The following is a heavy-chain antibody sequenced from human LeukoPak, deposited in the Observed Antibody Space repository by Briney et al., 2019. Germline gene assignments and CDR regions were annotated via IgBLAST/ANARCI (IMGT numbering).Heavy chain of an antibody. J-gene: IGHJ4*02. CDR1: GYTLTELS. Sequence: ASVKVSCKIYGYTLTELSMHWVRQAPGKGLEWMGGFDPEDVETIYAQKFQGRVTMTEDTSTDTAYMELNNLGSDDTAVYYCAPGLDSSGPGVVDYWGQGTLVTVSS. CDR2: FDPEDVET. D-gene: IGHD3-22*01. CDR3: APGLDSSGPGVVDY. V-gene: IGHV1-24*01.